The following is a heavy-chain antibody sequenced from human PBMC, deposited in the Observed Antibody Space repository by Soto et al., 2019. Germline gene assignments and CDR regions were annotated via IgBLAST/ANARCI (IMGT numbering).Heavy chain of an antibody. Sequence: PGGSLRLSCAASGFIFSNYAMNWVRQGPGKGLEWVSHISGSGSTIYFADSVKGRFTISRDNAKNSLYLQMNSLRAEDTAVYYCARDCSSSSCYGYFQHWGQGTRVTVSS. J-gene: IGHJ1*01. V-gene: IGHV3-48*04. CDR3: ARDCSSSSCYGYFQH. D-gene: IGHD2-2*01. CDR2: ISGSGSTI. CDR1: GFIFSNYA.